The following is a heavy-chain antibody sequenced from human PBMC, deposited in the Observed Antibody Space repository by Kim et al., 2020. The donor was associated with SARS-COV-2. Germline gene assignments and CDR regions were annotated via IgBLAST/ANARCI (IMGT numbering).Heavy chain of an antibody. CDR3: VKDSGFLRGWLSA. D-gene: IGHD6-19*01. CDR2: IGWNSGFK. Sequence: GGSLRLSCAASGFTFGDYAMHWVRQGPGKGLEWVSYIGWNSGFKAYADSVKGRFTISKDDANNLLYLQMNSLRAEDTALYYCVKDSGFLRGWLSAWGQGT. J-gene: IGHJ4*02. V-gene: IGHV3-9*01. CDR1: GFTFGDYA.